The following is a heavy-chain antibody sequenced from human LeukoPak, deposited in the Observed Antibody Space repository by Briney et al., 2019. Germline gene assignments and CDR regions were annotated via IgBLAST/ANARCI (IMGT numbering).Heavy chain of an antibody. D-gene: IGHD2-15*01. V-gene: IGHV1-46*01. Sequence: ASVKVSCKASGYTFTSYYMHWVRQAPGQGLEWMGIINPSGGSTSYAQKLQGRVTMTRDTSTSTVYMELSSLRSEDTAVYYCAREGVVVAATLRYYYYGMDVWGQGTTVTVSS. CDR2: INPSGGST. CDR1: GYTFTSYY. CDR3: AREGVVVAATLRYYYYGMDV. J-gene: IGHJ6*02.